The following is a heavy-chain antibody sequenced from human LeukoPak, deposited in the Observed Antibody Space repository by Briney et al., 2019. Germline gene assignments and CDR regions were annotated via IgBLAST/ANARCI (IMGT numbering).Heavy chain of an antibody. Sequence: PGGSLRLSCAASGFTFSSYGMHWVRQAPGKGLEWVAFIRYDGSNKYYADSVKGRFTISRDNSGNTLHLHMNSLSVEDTAVYYCAKGVASGTYYNHYWGQGTLVTVSS. V-gene: IGHV3-30*02. CDR3: AKGVASGTYYNHY. CDR2: IRYDGSNK. CDR1: GFTFSSYG. J-gene: IGHJ4*02. D-gene: IGHD3-10*01.